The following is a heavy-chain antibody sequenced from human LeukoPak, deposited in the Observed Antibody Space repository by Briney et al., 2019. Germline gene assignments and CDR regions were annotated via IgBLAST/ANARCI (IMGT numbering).Heavy chain of an antibody. V-gene: IGHV3-74*01. Sequence: GGSLRLSCAASGFTFINYWMYWVRQSPGKGLVWVARLNSDGSNTAYADSVKGRFIISRDNAKNTLYLQMFSLSVDDTAVCYCGVANCGDTCSHWGQRTLVTVSS. CDR2: LNSDGSNT. CDR3: GVANCGDTCSH. D-gene: IGHD2-21*01. CDR1: GFTFINYW. J-gene: IGHJ4*02.